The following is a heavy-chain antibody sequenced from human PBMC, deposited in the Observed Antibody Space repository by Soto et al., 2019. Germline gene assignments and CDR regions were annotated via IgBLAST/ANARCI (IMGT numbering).Heavy chain of an antibody. V-gene: IGHV1-18*01. J-gene: IGHJ4*02. CDR3: ATYGDYRSHFDC. CDR2: TSAYNGNT. D-gene: IGHD4-17*01. CDR1: GYTFTSYV. Sequence: ASVKVSCKASGYTFTSYVISWVRQAPGQGLEWMGWTSAYNGNTNYAQKLQGRVTMTTDTSTSTAYMELRSLRSDDTAVYYCATYGDYRSHFDCWGQGTLVTVAS.